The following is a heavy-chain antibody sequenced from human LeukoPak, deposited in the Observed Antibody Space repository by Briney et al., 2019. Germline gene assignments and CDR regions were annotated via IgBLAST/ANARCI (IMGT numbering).Heavy chain of an antibody. Sequence: SETLSLTCTVSGGSISSYYWRWIRQPPGKGLEWIGYIYYSGSTNYNLSLKSRVTISVDTSKNQFPLKLSSVTAADTAVYYCAREYSSGWYGGYFDYWGQGTLVTVSS. J-gene: IGHJ4*02. D-gene: IGHD6-19*01. CDR1: GGSISSYY. CDR2: IYYSGST. V-gene: IGHV4-59*01. CDR3: AREYSSGWYGGYFDY.